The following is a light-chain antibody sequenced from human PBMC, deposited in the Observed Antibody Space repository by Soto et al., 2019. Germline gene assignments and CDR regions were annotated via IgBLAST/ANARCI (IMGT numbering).Light chain of an antibody. J-gene: IGKJ3*01. CDR2: GAS. CDR3: QHYGSSPLFT. V-gene: IGKV3-20*01. CDR1: QSVSSSY. Sequence: EIVLTQSPGTLSLSPGERATLSCRASQSVSSSYLAWYQQRPGQAPRLLIYGASSRATGIPDRFSGSGSGTDXTLTISRLEPEDFAVYYCQHYGSSPLFTFGPGTKVDIK.